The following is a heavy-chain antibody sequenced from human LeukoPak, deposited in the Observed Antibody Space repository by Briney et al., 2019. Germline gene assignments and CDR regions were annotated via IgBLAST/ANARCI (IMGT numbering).Heavy chain of an antibody. Sequence: GGSLRLSCLGSGISFSNYAMSWVRQAPGKGLEWVSVISGSGGSPYYADSVKGRFTISRDNFKNTVYLEMNSLRAEDTAVYYCARHYAGGWHHFDSWGQGALVTVSS. CDR3: ARHYAGGWHHFDS. D-gene: IGHD6-19*01. CDR1: GISFSNYA. CDR2: ISGSGGSP. V-gene: IGHV3-23*01. J-gene: IGHJ4*02.